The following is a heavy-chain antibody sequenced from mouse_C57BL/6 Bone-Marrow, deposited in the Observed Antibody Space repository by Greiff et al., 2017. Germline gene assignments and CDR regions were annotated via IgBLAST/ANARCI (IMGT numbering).Heavy chain of an antibody. CDR1: GFTFSSYG. CDR3: ARRGGTWFAY. V-gene: IGHV5-6*01. Sequence: DVQLVESGGDLVKPGGSLKLSCAASGFTFSSYGMSWVRQTPDKRLEWVATISSGGSYTYYPDSVKGRFTISRDNAKNTLYLQMSSLKSEDTAMYYCARRGGTWFAYWGQGTLVTVSA. CDR2: ISSGGSYT. J-gene: IGHJ3*01.